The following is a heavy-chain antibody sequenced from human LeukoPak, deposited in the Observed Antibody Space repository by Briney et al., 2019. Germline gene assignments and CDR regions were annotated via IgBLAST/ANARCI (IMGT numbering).Heavy chain of an antibody. J-gene: IGHJ3*02. CDR2: ILYDGSRK. Sequence: PGGSLRLSCAASGFTFDDYAMHWVRQAPGKGLEWVANILYDGSRKNYADSVKGRFSVYRDNSNYSLYLQMNSLRIEDTAVYYCANFEGSSQAFHIWGQGTLVTVSS. V-gene: IGHV3-30*18. D-gene: IGHD6-13*01. CDR3: ANFEGSSQAFHI. CDR1: GFTFDDYA.